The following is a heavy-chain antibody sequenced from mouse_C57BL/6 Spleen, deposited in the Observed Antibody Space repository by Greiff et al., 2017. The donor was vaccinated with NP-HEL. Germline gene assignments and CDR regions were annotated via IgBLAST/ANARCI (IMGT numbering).Heavy chain of an antibody. J-gene: IGHJ4*01. Sequence: EVKLMESGPELVKPGASVKISCKASGYSFTDYNMNWVKQSNGKSLEWIGVINPNYGTTSYNQKFKGKATLTVDQSSSTAYMQLNSLTSEDSAVYYCGTYDYDVGYAMDYWGQGTSVTVSS. D-gene: IGHD2-4*01. CDR3: GTYDYDVGYAMDY. CDR2: INPNYGTT. CDR1: GYSFTDYN. V-gene: IGHV1-39*01.